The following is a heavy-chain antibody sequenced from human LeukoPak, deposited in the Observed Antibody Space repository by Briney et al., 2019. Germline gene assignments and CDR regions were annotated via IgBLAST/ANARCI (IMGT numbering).Heavy chain of an antibody. J-gene: IGHJ4*02. D-gene: IGHD3-16*01. V-gene: IGHV3-9*01. CDR3: AKGGGPIDY. CDR1: EFTFRSYA. Sequence: GGSLRLSCEDSEFTFRSYAMHWVRQAPGKGLEWVSGISWNSGSIGYADSVKGRFTISRDNAKNSLYLQMNSLRAEDTALYYCAKGGGPIDYWGQGTLVTVSS. CDR2: ISWNSGSI.